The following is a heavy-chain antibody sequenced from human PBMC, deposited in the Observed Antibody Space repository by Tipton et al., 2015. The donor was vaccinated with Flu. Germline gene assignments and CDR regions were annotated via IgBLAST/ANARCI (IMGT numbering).Heavy chain of an antibody. CDR1: GDSISSDY. Sequence: LSLTCAVSGDSISSDYFWGWIRQPPGKGLEWVSAVSGGGRTTYFADSVKGRFTISRDNIKNTLYLQMNSLRAEDTAVYYCARPEELYYYDSSGYSTGYSYYGMDVWGQGTTVTVSS. V-gene: IGHV3-23*01. CDR2: VSGGGRTT. D-gene: IGHD3-22*01. J-gene: IGHJ6*02. CDR3: ARPEELYYYDSSGYSTGYSYYGMDV.